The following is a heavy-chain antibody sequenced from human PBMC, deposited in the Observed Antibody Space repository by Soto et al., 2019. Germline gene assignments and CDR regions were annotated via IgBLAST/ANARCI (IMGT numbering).Heavy chain of an antibody. D-gene: IGHD5-12*01. Sequence: EAQLLESGGGSVQPGGSLRLSCAASGFTFSSHGMSWIRQAPGKGLEWISGLSRGGGSTYYVDSVKGRFTISRANAKNTVDLIMKSLRVEDTALYYCARDGQYRTDGFDIWGQGTMVTVSS. CDR1: GFTFSSHG. CDR3: ARDGQYRTDGFDI. CDR2: LSRGGGST. V-gene: IGHV3-23*01. J-gene: IGHJ3*02.